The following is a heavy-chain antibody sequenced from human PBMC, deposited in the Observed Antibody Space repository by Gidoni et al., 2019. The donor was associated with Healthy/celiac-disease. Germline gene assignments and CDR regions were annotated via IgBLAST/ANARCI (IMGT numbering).Heavy chain of an antibody. CDR3: ATRGLGDGYNRLHYYYGMDV. Sequence: EVQLVQSGAEVQQPGATVKISCKVSGYTFTAYYMPWVQQAPGKGLEGRGLVEPEEGETIYAEKFQGRVTITADTSTDTAYMELSSLRSEDTAVYYCATRGLGDGYNRLHYYYGMDVWGQGTTVTVSS. J-gene: IGHJ6*02. V-gene: IGHV1-69-2*01. CDR2: VEPEEGET. CDR1: GYTFTAYY. D-gene: IGHD5-12*01.